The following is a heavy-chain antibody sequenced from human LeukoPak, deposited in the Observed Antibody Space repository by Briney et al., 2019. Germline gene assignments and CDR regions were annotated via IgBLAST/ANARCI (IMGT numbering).Heavy chain of an antibody. J-gene: IGHJ4*02. V-gene: IGHV1-18*01. CDR2: ISAYNGNT. Sequence: GASVKVSCKASGYTSTSYGISWVRQAPGQGLEWMGWISAYNGNTNYAQKLQGRVTMTTDTSTSTAYMELRSLRSDDTAVYYCARGGNDYVWGSYRFIDYWGQGTLVTVSS. D-gene: IGHD3-16*02. CDR3: ARGGNDYVWGSYRFIDY. CDR1: GYTSTSYG.